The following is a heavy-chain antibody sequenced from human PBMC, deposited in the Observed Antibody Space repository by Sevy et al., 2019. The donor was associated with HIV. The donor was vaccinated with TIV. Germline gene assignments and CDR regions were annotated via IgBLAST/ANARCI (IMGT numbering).Heavy chain of an antibody. CDR2: IRSDSSVM. V-gene: IGHV3-48*02. Sequence: GGSLRLSCVASGFRFSDEPMNWVRQAPGKGLEWISNIRSDSSVMFYADTVRGRFTVSRDNARNSLSLQLNSLRDEDTALYYCVRDTQFGFDYWGQGTLVTVSS. D-gene: IGHD3-16*01. J-gene: IGHJ4*02. CDR3: VRDTQFGFDY. CDR1: GFRFSDEP.